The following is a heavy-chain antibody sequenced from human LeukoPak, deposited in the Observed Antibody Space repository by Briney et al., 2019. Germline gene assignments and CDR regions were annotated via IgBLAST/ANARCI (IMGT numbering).Heavy chain of an antibody. CDR3: AKDRCSSTSCYLFDY. D-gene: IGHD2-2*01. V-gene: IGHV3-33*06. J-gene: IGHJ4*02. CDR1: GFTFSNYG. CDR2: IWYDGSNK. Sequence: GGSLRLSCAASGFTFSNYGMHWARQAPGKGLEWVAVIWYDGSNKYYADSVKGRFTISRDNSKNTLFLQMNSLRAEDTAVYYCAKDRCSSTSCYLFDYWGQGTLVTVSS.